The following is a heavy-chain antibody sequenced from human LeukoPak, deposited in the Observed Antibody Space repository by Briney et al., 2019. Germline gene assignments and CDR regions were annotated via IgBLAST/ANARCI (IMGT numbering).Heavy chain of an antibody. J-gene: IGHJ4*02. V-gene: IGHV5-51*01. CDR3: ARATSYAVTSFHF. Sequence: GESLKISCEASGYSFTTYWIGWVRQMPGKGLEWMGIIYPGDSDTRYSPSFQGQVTISADKSISTAYLQWSSLKASDTAMYYCARATSYAVTSFHFWGQGTLVTVSS. CDR2: IYPGDSDT. CDR1: GYSFTTYW. D-gene: IGHD4-17*01.